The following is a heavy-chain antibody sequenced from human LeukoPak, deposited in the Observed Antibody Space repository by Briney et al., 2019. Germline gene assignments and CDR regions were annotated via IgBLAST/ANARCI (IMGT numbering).Heavy chain of an antibody. CDR1: GYTFTNYY. CDR2: INPSGDNT. V-gene: IGHV1-46*01. CDR3: ARDNSLRDTAWWFDP. J-gene: IGHJ5*02. Sequence: GASVKVSCKASGYTFTNYYMHWVRQAPGQGLEWMGLINPSGDNTWYAQKFQGRVTMTRDMATSTDYLEVSSLRSEDTAVYYCARDNSLRDTAWWFDPWGQGTLVTVSS. D-gene: IGHD5-24*01.